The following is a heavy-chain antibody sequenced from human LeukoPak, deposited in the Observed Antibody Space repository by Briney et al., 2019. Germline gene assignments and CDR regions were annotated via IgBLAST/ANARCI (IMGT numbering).Heavy chain of an antibody. Sequence: PSQTLSPTCTVSRGSLIRGGYYWSWIRQHPGKGLEWIGYIYYSGSTYYNPSLKSRVTISVDTSKNQCSLKLSSVTAADTAVYYCAGIAENFDYWGQGTLVTVSS. D-gene: IGHD6-13*01. CDR1: RGSLIRGGYY. V-gene: IGHV4-31*03. CDR3: AGIAENFDY. J-gene: IGHJ4*02. CDR2: IYYSGST.